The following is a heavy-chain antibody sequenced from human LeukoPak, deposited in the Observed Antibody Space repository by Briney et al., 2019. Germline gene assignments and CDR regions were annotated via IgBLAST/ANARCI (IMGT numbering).Heavy chain of an antibody. CDR3: ARVVASTSIDS. V-gene: IGHV4-38-2*02. J-gene: IGHJ5*01. CDR2: IFHTGDV. D-gene: IGHD2-15*01. Sequence: SETLSLTCTVSGYSVNSGYFWGWVRQPPGKGPEWIGSIFHTGDVYYNPSLRSRVTLSIDTSRNQVSLKLTSVTAADTALYYCARVVASTSIDSWGQGILVTVSS. CDR1: GYSVNSGYF.